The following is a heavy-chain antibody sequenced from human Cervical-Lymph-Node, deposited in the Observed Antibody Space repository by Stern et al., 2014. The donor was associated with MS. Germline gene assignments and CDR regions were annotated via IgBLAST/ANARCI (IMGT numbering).Heavy chain of an antibody. D-gene: IGHD1-14*01. J-gene: IGHJ5*02. CDR1: GGTFSKFP. CDR3: ALSSETSDRCYSLGYDL. V-gene: IGHV1-69*01. Sequence: QLVQSGAEVTTPGSSVKVSCKASGGTFSKFPSSWVRQAPGQGLEWMGGIFPVFGSPTYAQDFRGRVTITADVSTSTVYMELSSLRSDDTAVYYCALSSETSDRCYSLGYDLWGQGTLVTVSS. CDR2: IFPVFGSP.